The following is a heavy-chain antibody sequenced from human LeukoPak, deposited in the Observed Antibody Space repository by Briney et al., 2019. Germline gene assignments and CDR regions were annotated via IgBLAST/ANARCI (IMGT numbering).Heavy chain of an antibody. D-gene: IGHD3-22*01. V-gene: IGHV3-74*01. CDR1: GFTFSSYW. J-gene: IGHJ4*02. CDR3: TRDPGGTYSSACDY. Sequence: GGSLRLSCAASGFTFSSYWMHWVRQAPGKGLVWVSCINSDGSSTSYADSVKGRFTISRDNDKNSLYLQMNNLRDEDTAVYYCTRDPGGTYSSACDYWGQGTLVTVSS. CDR2: INSDGSST.